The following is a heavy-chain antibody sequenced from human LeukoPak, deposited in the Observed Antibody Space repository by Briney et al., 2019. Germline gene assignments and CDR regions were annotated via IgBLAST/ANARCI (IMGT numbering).Heavy chain of an antibody. V-gene: IGHV1-8*03. J-gene: IGHJ3*02. CDR2: MNPNTGNT. CDR3: ARVFRLGYDAFDI. CDR1: GYTFTGYY. Sequence: ASVKVSCKASGYTFTGYYMHWVRQAPGQGLEWLGWMNPNTGNTAYAQNFQGRVTITRNTSISTAYMELSSLRSEDTAVYYCARVFRLGYDAFDIWGQGTMVTVSS. D-gene: IGHD6-19*01.